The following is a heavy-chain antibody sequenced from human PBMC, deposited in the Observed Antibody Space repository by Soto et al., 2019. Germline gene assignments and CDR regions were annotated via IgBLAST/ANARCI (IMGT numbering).Heavy chain of an antibody. Sequence: QVQLVQSGAGVKKRGASVKVSCRASGYTFTNYDINWVRQAPGQGLEWMGWFSAYNGNTNYAQKLQGRVTMTTDTSTSTAYMELRSLRSDDTAVYYCARVPPYSSSWYFDLWGRGTLVTVSS. CDR1: GYTFTNYD. V-gene: IGHV1-18*01. J-gene: IGHJ2*01. D-gene: IGHD6-13*01. CDR3: ARVPPYSSSWYFDL. CDR2: FSAYNGNT.